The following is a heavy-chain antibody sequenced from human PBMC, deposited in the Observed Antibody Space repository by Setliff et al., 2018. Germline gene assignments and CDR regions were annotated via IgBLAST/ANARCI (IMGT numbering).Heavy chain of an antibody. J-gene: IGHJ4*02. CDR3: ARSFSRREKFLLDY. CDR1: GGPISSYY. V-gene: IGHV4-4*07. CDR2: IYIGGSA. Sequence: PSETLSLTCTVSGGPISSYYWSWIRQPAGKGLEWIGHIYIGGSANYNPSLKSRVTMSIDTSKNQFSLKVSSVTAADTAVYYCARSFSRREKFLLDYWGQGALVTVSS.